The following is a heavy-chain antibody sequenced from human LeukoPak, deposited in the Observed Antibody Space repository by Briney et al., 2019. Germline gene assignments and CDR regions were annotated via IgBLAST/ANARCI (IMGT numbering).Heavy chain of an antibody. CDR1: GFSVSNNY. V-gene: IGHV3-53*01. Sequence: PGRSLRLSCAASGFSVSNNYMSWVRQAPGKGLEWISILYSDGRTFYADSVKGRLTISRDNSRDTLYLQMNSLRAEDTAVYYCARVRGSGWNECDYWGQGTLVIVSS. J-gene: IGHJ4*02. CDR2: LYSDGRT. D-gene: IGHD6-19*01. CDR3: ARVRGSGWNECDY.